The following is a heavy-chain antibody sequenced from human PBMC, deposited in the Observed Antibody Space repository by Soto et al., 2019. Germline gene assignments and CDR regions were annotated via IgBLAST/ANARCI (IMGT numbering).Heavy chain of an antibody. D-gene: IGHD5-18*01. CDR2: IIPIFGTA. V-gene: IGHV1-69*13. Sequence: GXSVKVSCKASGGTFSGYAIGLVRQAPGQGLEWMGGIIPIFGTANYAQKFQGRVTITADESTSTAYMELSSLRSEDTAVYYCARDSYGYSIPSAALGDWGQGTLVTVSS. J-gene: IGHJ4*02. CDR3: ARDSYGYSIPSAALGD. CDR1: GGTFSGYA.